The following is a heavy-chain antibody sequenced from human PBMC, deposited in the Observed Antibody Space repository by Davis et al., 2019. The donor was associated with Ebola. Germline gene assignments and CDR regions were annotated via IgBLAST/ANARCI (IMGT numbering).Heavy chain of an antibody. CDR1: GGSFSGYY. CDR3: ARDFRPWQVVYSQFDY. J-gene: IGHJ4*02. CDR2: INHSGST. V-gene: IGHV4-34*01. D-gene: IGHD2-8*02. Sequence: MPSETLSLTCAVYGGSFSGYYWSWIRQPPGKGLEWIGEINHSGSTNYNPSLKSRVTISVDTSKNQFSLKLTSVIAADTAVYYCARDFRPWQVVYSQFDYWGQGTLVTVSS.